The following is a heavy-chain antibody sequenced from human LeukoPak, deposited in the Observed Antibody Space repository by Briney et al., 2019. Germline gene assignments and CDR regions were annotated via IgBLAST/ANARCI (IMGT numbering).Heavy chain of an antibody. CDR1: GFTFSSDW. J-gene: IGHJ4*02. CDR2: INRDGRST. CDR3: AKGTYDSRGHFDY. D-gene: IGHD3-22*01. Sequence: GGSLRLSCAASGFTFSSDWMHWVRQAPGKGLVWVSRINRDGRSTTYADSVKGRFTISRDNAKNTLYLQMNSLRAEDTAAYYCAKGTYDSRGHFDYWGQGTLVSVSS. V-gene: IGHV3-74*01.